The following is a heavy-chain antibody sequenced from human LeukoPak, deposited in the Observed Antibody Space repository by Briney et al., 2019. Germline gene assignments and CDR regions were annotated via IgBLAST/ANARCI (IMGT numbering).Heavy chain of an antibody. CDR1: GYRFTDYW. Sequence: GESLKISCKCSGYRFTDYWIAGARPMPGKGLEWLGLIYPGDSDTRYSPSFQGHVTISADKSISTAYLHRRSLKASDTAMYYCARHESNGYIASAFDYWGQGTLVTVSS. CDR2: IYPGDSDT. J-gene: IGHJ4*02. CDR3: ARHESNGYIASAFDY. V-gene: IGHV5-51*01. D-gene: IGHD5-24*01.